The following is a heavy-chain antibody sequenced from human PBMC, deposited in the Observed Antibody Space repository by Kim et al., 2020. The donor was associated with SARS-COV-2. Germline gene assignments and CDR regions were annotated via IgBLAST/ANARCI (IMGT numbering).Heavy chain of an antibody. Sequence: KGRFTISRDDSKNTAYLQMTSLKTEDTAVYYCTSSGFPVSDPRYYGMDVWGQGTTVTVSS. V-gene: IGHV3-73*01. J-gene: IGHJ6*02. CDR3: TSSGFPVSDPRYYGMDV.